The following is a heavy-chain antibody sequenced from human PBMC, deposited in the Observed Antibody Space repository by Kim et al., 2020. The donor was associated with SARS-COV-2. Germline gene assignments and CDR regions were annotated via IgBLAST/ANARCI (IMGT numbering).Heavy chain of an antibody. CDR2: INHSGST. J-gene: IGHJ6*02. CDR1: GGSFSGYY. Sequence: SETLSLTCAVYGGSFSGYYWSWIREPPGKGLEWIGEINHSGSTNYNPSLKSRVTISVDTSKNQFSLKLSSVTAADTAVYYCARGGPESIAAAGTRSYYYGMDVWGQGTTVTVSS. V-gene: IGHV4-34*01. D-gene: IGHD6-13*01. CDR3: ARGGPESIAAAGTRSYYYGMDV.